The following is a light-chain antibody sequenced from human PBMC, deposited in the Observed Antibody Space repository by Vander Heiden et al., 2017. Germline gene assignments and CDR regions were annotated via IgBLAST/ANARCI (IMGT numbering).Light chain of an antibody. CDR3: QQYNNWHT. V-gene: IGKV3-15*01. CDR1: QSVSSN. J-gene: IGKJ1*01. Sequence: EIVMTQSPATLSVSPRERATLSCRASQSVSSNLAWYQQKPGQAPRLLIYGASTRATGIPARFSGSGSGTEFTLTISSLQSEEFAVYYWQQYNNWHTCGQGTKVEIK. CDR2: GAS.